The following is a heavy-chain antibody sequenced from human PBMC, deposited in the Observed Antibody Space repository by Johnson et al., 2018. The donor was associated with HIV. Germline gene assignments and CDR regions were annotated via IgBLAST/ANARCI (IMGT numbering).Heavy chain of an antibody. CDR3: ARVASPAELLPWAFDI. D-gene: IGHD1-7*01. Sequence: QVQLVESGGGVVQPGRSLRLSCAASGFTFSSYAMHWVRQAPGRGLEWVAVISYDASKKYYADSVKGRFTSSRDNSKNTLFLQMNSLRAEDTAVYYCARVASPAELLPWAFDIWGQGTMVTVSS. CDR1: GFTFSSYA. V-gene: IGHV3-30*04. J-gene: IGHJ3*02. CDR2: ISYDASKK.